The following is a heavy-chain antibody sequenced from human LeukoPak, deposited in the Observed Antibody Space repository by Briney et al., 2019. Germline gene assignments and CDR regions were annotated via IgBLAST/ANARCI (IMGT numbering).Heavy chain of an antibody. CDR3: AKDRIVGATTSYDYFDY. J-gene: IGHJ4*02. V-gene: IGHV3-23*01. CDR2: ISGSGVTT. D-gene: IGHD1-26*01. CDR1: GFTFSSYA. Sequence: GGSLRLSCAASGFTFSSYAMSWVRQAPGKGLEWVSAISGSGVTTYYADSVKGRFTISRDNSKNTLYLQMNSLGVEDTAVYYCAKDRIVGATTSYDYFDYWGQGTLVTVSS.